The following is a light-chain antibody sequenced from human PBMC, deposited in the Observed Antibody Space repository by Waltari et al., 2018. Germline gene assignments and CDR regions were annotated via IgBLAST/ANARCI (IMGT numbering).Light chain of an antibody. CDR2: GVS. CDR1: QSVRGS. V-gene: IGKV3-20*01. Sequence: EIVLTQSPGTLSLSPGERATLSCRARQSVRGSLAWYQQKAGQAPRLLIYGVSSRATGIPERFSGSGSGTDFSLTISRLEPEDVAVYYCQHYVRLPATFGQGTKVEIK. J-gene: IGKJ1*01. CDR3: QHYVRLPAT.